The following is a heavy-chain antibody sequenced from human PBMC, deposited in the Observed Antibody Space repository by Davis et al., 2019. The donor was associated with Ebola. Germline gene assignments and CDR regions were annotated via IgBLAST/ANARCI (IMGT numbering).Heavy chain of an antibody. CDR1: GYTFTSYG. V-gene: IGHV1-18*01. CDR2: FDPQNNDI. Sequence: AASVKVSCKASGYTFTSYGISWVRQAPGQGLEWMGNFDPQNNDIIYAQKFEDRVTMTEDTSTHTAYMELSSLRSDDSAVYYCAAGGSRGGFDVWGQGTMVTVS. J-gene: IGHJ3*01. CDR3: AAGGSRGGFDV. D-gene: IGHD1-26*01.